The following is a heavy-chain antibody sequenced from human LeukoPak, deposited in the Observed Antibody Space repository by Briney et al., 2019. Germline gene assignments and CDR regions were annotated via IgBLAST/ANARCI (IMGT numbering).Heavy chain of an antibody. Sequence: GGSLRLSCAASGFTFSNFAMTWVRQAPGKGLEWVSVISDSGGSTYYADSVKGRFTISRDNFKNTLYLQMNSLRVEGTAVYYCARGSTNSWYIPFDYWGQGTLVTVSP. CDR2: ISDSGGST. D-gene: IGHD6-13*01. CDR1: GFTFSNFA. CDR3: ARGSTNSWYIPFDY. V-gene: IGHV3-23*01. J-gene: IGHJ4*02.